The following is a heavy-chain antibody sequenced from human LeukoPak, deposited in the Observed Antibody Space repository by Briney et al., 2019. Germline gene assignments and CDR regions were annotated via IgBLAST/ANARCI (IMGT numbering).Heavy chain of an antibody. D-gene: IGHD5-18*01. CDR3: AKDPVDTAMDLDS. CDR1: GFTFSSYW. J-gene: IGHJ4*02. V-gene: IGHV3-74*01. Sequence: GGSLRLSCAASGFTFSSYWMNWVRQAPGKGLVWVSRIASDGSSTTYADSVKGRFSISRDNAKNTLYLQMNSLRAEDTAIYYCAKDPVDTAMDLDSWGQGTLVTVSS. CDR2: IASDGSST.